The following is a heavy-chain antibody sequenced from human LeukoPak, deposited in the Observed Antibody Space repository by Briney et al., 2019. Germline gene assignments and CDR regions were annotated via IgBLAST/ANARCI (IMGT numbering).Heavy chain of an antibody. J-gene: IGHJ5*02. CDR3: ARGRGYDILTGYYDNWFDP. V-gene: IGHV1-8*01. CDR1: GYTFTSYD. CDR2: MNPNSGNT. D-gene: IGHD3-9*01. Sequence: PRASVKVSCKASGYTFTSYDINWVRQATGQGLEWMGWMNPNSGNTGYAQKFQGRVTMTRNTSISTAYMELSSLRSEDTAVYYCARGRGYDILTGYYDNWFDPWGQGTLVTASS.